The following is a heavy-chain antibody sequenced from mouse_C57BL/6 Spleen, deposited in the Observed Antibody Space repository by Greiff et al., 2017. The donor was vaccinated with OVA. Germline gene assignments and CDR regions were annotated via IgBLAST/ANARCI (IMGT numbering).Heavy chain of an antibody. CDR1: GYTFTSYW. Sequence: QVHVKQPGAELVKPGASVKMSCKASGYTFTSYWITWVKQRPGQGLEWIGDIYPGSGSTNYNEKFKSKATLTVDTSSSTAYMQLSSLTSEDSAVYYCARKGATTVVATEAMDYWGQGTSVTVSS. CDR2: IYPGSGST. J-gene: IGHJ4*01. V-gene: IGHV1-55*01. CDR3: ARKGATTVVATEAMDY. D-gene: IGHD1-1*01.